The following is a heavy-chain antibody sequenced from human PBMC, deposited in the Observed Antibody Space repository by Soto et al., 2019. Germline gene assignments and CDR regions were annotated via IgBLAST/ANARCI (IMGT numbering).Heavy chain of an antibody. V-gene: IGHV4-34*01. CDR2: INHSGST. CDR3: ARGSSRADRWGYYYYYMDV. D-gene: IGHD6-6*01. J-gene: IGHJ6*03. CDR1: GGSFSGYY. Sequence: QVQLQQWGAGLLKPSETLSLTCAVYGGSFSGYYWSWIRQPPGKGLEWIGEINHSGSTNYNPSLKSRVTISVDTSKNQCSMKLSSVAAADTAVYYCARGSSRADRWGYYYYYMDVWGKGTTVTVSS.